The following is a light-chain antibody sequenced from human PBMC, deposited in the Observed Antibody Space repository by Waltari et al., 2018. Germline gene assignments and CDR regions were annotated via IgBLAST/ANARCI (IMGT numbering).Light chain of an antibody. J-gene: IGLJ1*01. CDR3: FSYAGSGIYV. CDR1: SRAVGRDNL. CDR2: EDS. Sequence: HSALTQPASVSGSPGQSITISGPGTSRAVGRDNLVPWYQQHPGNPPKLIIYEDSKRPSGASNRFSGSKSANTASLTISGLQAEDEADYYCFSYAGSGIYVFGTGTKVTV. V-gene: IGLV2-23*01.